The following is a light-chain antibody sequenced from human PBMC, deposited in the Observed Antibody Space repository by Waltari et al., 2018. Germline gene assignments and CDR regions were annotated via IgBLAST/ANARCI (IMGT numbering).Light chain of an antibody. Sequence: SSELTQDPAVSVALGQTVRITCQGDSLRSYYASWYPENPGQAPVLVIYGKNNRPSGIPDRFSGSSSGNTASLTITGAQAEDEADYYCNSRDSSGNHLVVFGGGTKLTVL. CDR2: GKN. V-gene: IGLV3-19*01. J-gene: IGLJ2*01. CDR1: SLRSYY. CDR3: NSRDSSGNHLVV.